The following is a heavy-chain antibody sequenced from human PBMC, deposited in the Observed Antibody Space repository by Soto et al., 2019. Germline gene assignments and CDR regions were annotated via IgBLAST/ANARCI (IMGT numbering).Heavy chain of an antibody. D-gene: IGHD3-3*01. CDR3: ARRGGSYFDFWSGYSPTNYYYYYMDV. V-gene: IGHV3-33*01. Sequence: HHGGSLRLSCAASGFNFCSYGMHGVRQAPDKGLEWVAVIWYDGSNKYYADSVKGRFTISRDNSKNTLYLQMNSLRAEDTAVYYCARRGGSYFDFWSGYSPTNYYYYYMDVWGKGPTVTVSS. CDR1: GFNFCSYG. J-gene: IGHJ6*03. CDR2: IWYDGSNK.